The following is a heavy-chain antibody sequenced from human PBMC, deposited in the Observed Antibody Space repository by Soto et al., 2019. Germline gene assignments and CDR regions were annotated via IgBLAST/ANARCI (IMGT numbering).Heavy chain of an antibody. CDR2: IPQDGVDG. J-gene: IGHJ6*02. D-gene: IGHD2-21*02. Sequence: SLRLSCEVSGFAFSMYSMSWVRQSPGKGLEWVAKIPQDGVDGHYADSVKGRFTISRDNGKNSLYLQLNNLRAEDTAVYYCARDHLILPAHDFFYGSDVWGRGATVTVSS. CDR3: ARDHLILPAHDFFYGSDV. V-gene: IGHV3-7*03. CDR1: GFAFSMYS.